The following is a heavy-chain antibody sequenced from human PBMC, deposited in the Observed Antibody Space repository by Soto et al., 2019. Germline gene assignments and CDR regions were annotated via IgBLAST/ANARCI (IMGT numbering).Heavy chain of an antibody. CDR1: GGSISIGGYY. J-gene: IGHJ4*02. CDR3: ARKQAGFFYGIDY. D-gene: IGHD3-3*01. Sequence: PSETLSLTCTVSGGSISIGGYYWSWIRQYPGKGLEWLGYIDGSGYTFYNPSLQSRLTLSMDTSKNQFSLKLSSATAADTAVYFCARKQAGFFYGIDYWGQGTLVTVSS. CDR2: IDGSGYT. V-gene: IGHV4-31*03.